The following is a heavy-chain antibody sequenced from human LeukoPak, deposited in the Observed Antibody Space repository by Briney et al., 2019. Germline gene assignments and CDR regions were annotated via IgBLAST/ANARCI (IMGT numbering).Heavy chain of an antibody. J-gene: IGHJ6*02. V-gene: IGHV4-39*01. CDR2: IYYSGST. Sequence: SETLSLTCTVSGGSISTSHYCWGWIRQPPGKGLEWIGSIYYSGSTYFSPSLKSRVTISMDTSKNQSSLKLGSVTAADTAIYYCARNAADSTGLYNYSGMDVWGQGTTVTVSS. CDR3: ARNAADSTGLYNYSGMDV. D-gene: IGHD3-22*01. CDR1: GGSISTSHYC.